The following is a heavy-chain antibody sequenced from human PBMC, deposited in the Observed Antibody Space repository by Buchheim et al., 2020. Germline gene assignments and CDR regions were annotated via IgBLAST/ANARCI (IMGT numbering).Heavy chain of an antibody. J-gene: IGHJ4*02. Sequence: EVHLVESGGDLVQPGESLRLSCAASGFTVNNKYMTWVRQAPGKGLECVSIIHGGGATYYAASVKGRFTISSDNSRNIMYLHMNSLRVEDTAVYYCASRPDGDYPAFDFWGLGTL. CDR1: GFTVNNKY. CDR2: IHGGGAT. CDR3: ASRPDGDYPAFDF. V-gene: IGHV3-66*01. D-gene: IGHD4-17*01.